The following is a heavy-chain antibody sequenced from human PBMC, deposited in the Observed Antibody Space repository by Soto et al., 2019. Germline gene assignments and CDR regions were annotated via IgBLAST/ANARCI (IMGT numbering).Heavy chain of an antibody. D-gene: IGHD3-10*01. CDR1: GGTFSSYA. V-gene: IGHV1-69*06. CDR2: IIPIFGTA. CDR3: ARPSGVHDYYYYGMDV. J-gene: IGHJ6*02. Sequence: QVQLVQSGAEVKKPGSSVKVSCKASGGTFSSYAISWVRQAPGQGLEWMGGIIPIFGTANYAQKFQGRVTITADKSTSTAYMELRSLRSKDTAVYYCARPSGVHDYYYYGMDVWGQGTTVTVSS.